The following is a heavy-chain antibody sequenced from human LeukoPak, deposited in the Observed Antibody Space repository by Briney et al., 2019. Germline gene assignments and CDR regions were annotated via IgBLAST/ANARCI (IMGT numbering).Heavy chain of an antibody. D-gene: IGHD5-12*01. CDR2: INSDGSST. V-gene: IGHV3-74*01. CDR1: GFTFSSYW. Sequence: PGGSLRLSCAASGFTFSSYWMHWVRQAPGKGLVWVSRINSDGSSTSYADSVKGRFTISRDNAKNTLYLQMNSLRAEDTAVYYCARDGGYVNYYYYYYMDVWGKGTTVTISS. CDR3: ARDGGYVNYYYYYYMDV. J-gene: IGHJ6*03.